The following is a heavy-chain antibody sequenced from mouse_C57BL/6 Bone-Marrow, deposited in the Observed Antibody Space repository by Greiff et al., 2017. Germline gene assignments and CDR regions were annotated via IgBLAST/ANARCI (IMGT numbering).Heavy chain of an antibody. J-gene: IGHJ4*01. CDR1: GFTFSDYG. Sequence: EVQVVESGGGLVKPGGSLKLSCAASGFTFSDYGMHWVRQAPEKGLEWVAYISSGSSTIYYADTVKGRFTISRDNAKNTLFLQMTSLRSEDAAMYYCARPIYYFHAMDYWGQGTSVTVSS. CDR3: ARPIYYFHAMDY. D-gene: IGHD1-1*01. V-gene: IGHV5-17*01. CDR2: ISSGSSTI.